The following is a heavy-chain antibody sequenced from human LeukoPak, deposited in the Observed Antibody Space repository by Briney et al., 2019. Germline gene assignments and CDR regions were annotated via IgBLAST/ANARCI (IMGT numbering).Heavy chain of an antibody. Sequence: SETLSLTCTVSGGSISSYYWTWIRQPAGKGLEWIGRIYTSGNTNYNPSLKSRVTISVDTSKNQFSLKLSSVTAADTAVYYCARGGIYDSSGYKDAFDIWGQGTMVTVSS. CDR2: IYTSGNT. CDR1: GGSISSYY. D-gene: IGHD3-22*01. J-gene: IGHJ3*02. CDR3: ARGGIYDSSGYKDAFDI. V-gene: IGHV4-4*07.